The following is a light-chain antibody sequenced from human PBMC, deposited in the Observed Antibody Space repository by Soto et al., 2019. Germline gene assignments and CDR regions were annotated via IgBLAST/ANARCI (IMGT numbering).Light chain of an antibody. CDR3: QQLNSYPLT. J-gene: IGKJ4*01. CDR1: QGISSY. CDR2: AAS. Sequence: DIQLTQSPSFLSASVGDRVTITCRASQGISSYLAWYQQKPGTAPKLLIYAASTSQSGVPSRFSGSGSGTEFTLTISSLQPEDFATYYCQQLNSYPLTFGGGTKVEIK. V-gene: IGKV1-9*01.